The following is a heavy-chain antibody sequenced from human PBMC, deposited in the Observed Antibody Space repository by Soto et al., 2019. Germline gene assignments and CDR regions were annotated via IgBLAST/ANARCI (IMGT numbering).Heavy chain of an antibody. Sequence: QVQLQESGPGLVKPSQTLSLTCTVSGGSISGGDYYWSWIRQPPGKGLEWIGYIYYSGSTYYNPSLKSRVTISVDTSKNQFSLKLSSVTAADTAVYYCARVDDYVWGSYRGGLDYWGQGTLVTVCS. V-gene: IGHV4-30-4*01. J-gene: IGHJ4*02. CDR3: ARVDDYVWGSYRGGLDY. CDR1: GGSISGGDYY. D-gene: IGHD3-16*02. CDR2: IYYSGST.